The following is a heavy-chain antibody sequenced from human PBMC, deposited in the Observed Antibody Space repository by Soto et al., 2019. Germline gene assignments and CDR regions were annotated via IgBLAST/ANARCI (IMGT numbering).Heavy chain of an antibody. CDR1: GYTFTGYY. J-gene: IGHJ4*02. D-gene: IGHD1-7*01. Sequence: ASVKVSCKASGYTFTGYYMHWLRQAPGQGLEWMGWINPNSGGTNYAQKFQGRVTMTRDTSISTAYMELSRLRSDDTAVYYCARSYNWNYMARSWGQGTLVTSPQ. CDR3: ARSYNWNYMARS. CDR2: INPNSGGT. V-gene: IGHV1-2*02.